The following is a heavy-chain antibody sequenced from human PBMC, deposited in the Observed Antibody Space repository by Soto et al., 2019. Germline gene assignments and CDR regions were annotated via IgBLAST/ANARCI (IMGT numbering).Heavy chain of an antibody. CDR1: GFTFSSYA. Sequence: PGGSLRLSCAASGFTFSSYAMSWVRQAPGKGLEWVSAISGSGGSTYYADSVKGWFTISRDNSKNTLYLQMNSLRAEDTAVYYCAPTYSSSPGPFDYWGQGTLVTVSS. J-gene: IGHJ4*02. D-gene: IGHD6-6*01. CDR3: APTYSSSPGPFDY. CDR2: ISGSGGST. V-gene: IGHV3-23*01.